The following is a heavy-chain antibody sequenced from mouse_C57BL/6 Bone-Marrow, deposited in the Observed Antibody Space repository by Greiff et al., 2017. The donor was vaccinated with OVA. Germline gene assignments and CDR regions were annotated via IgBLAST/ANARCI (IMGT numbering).Heavy chain of an antibody. D-gene: IGHD2-3*01. CDR2: IPHSGET. CDR1: GFPITSGYY. CDR3: AGVYYDGYYYFDY. V-gene: IGHV12-3*01. J-gene: IGHJ2*01. Sequence: VKLMESGPGLVKPSPSLFLTCSITGFPITSGYYWIWIRQSPGKPLEWMEYIPHSGETFYNPSLQSPTSITRDTSTNQFFLQLNSVTTEETAMYYCAGVYYDGYYYFDYWGQGTTLTVSS.